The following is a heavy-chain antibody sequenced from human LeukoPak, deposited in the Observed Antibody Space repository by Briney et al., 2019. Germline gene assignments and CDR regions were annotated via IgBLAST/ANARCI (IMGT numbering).Heavy chain of an antibody. CDR2: IYHSGST. D-gene: IGHD3-10*01. V-gene: IGHV4-30-2*01. Sequence: SETLSPTCAVSGGSTSSGGYSWSWIRQPPGKGLEWIGYIYHSGSTYYNPSLKSRVTISVDRSKNQFSLKLSSVTAADTAVYYCARLCYYGSGSYWFDPWGQGTLVTVSS. CDR3: ARLCYYGSGSYWFDP. J-gene: IGHJ5*02. CDR1: GGSTSSGGYS.